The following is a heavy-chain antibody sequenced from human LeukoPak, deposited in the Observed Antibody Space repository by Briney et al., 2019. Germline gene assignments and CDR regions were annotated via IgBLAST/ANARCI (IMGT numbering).Heavy chain of an antibody. Sequence: PSETLSLTCTVSGGSISSYYWSWIRQPAGKGLEWIGRIYTSGSTNYNPSLKSRVTMSVDTSKNQFSLKLSSVTAADTAVYYCARVHGGYGSYYYYHYMDVWGKGTTVTVSS. D-gene: IGHD5-12*01. J-gene: IGHJ6*03. CDR2: IYTSGST. CDR1: GGSISSYY. CDR3: ARVHGGYGSYYYYHYMDV. V-gene: IGHV4-4*07.